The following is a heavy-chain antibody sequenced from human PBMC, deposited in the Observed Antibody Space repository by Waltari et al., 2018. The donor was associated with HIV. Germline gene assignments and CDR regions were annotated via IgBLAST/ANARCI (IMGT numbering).Heavy chain of an antibody. CDR3: ARGYNWNDVAYYGMDV. Sequence: VQLVESGGGLVQPGGSLRLSCAATGLTFSKYDLHWVRHTTGKGLEWVSAIGSAGDTYYPASVKGRFIISRENAKNSLYLQMNSLRGEDTAVYYCARGYNWNDVAYYGMDVWGQGTTVTVSS. CDR1: GLTFSKYD. J-gene: IGHJ6*02. D-gene: IGHD1-1*01. V-gene: IGHV3-13*01. CDR2: IGSAGDT.